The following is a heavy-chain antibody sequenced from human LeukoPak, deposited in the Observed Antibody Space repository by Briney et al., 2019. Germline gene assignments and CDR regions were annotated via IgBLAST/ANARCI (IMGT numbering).Heavy chain of an antibody. V-gene: IGHV3-15*01. CDR2: IKSKSDGETT. CDR1: GFTFTNVW. J-gene: IGHJ4*02. Sequence: GGSLRLSCAASGFTFTNVWMSWVRQTPWKGLEWVGRIKSKSDGETTDYAAPVKGRFTISRDDAKTMVYLQMNSLKSEDTAVYYCTTDRGSVWGQETLVTVSS. CDR3: TTDRGSV.